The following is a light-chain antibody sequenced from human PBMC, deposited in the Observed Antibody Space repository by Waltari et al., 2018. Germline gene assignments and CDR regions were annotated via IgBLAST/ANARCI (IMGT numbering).Light chain of an antibody. Sequence: DIQMSQPPSSPSASVGDGVTITCRASQSISSYFNWYQQKPGKDPKLLTYAVSRFQSGVPSSFSGSGSGTEVTATICSVQPEGCATYYCQESNSTPRGFTLGAGTTVAI. CDR1: QSISSY. CDR2: AVS. CDR3: QESNSTPRGFT. V-gene: IGKV1-39*01. J-gene: IGKJ3*01.